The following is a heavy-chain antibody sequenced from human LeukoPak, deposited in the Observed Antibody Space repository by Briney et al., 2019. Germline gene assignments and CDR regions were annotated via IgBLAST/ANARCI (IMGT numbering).Heavy chain of an antibody. CDR2: MYNSGST. CDR3: AKGTTISAFDI. CDR1: GGSINSYY. D-gene: IGHD3-9*01. J-gene: IGHJ3*02. V-gene: IGHV4-59*01. Sequence: SETLSLTCTVSGGSINSYYLSWIRQPPGKGLEWIGSMYNSGSTNFNPSFRSRVTISVDTSKNQFSLKLSSVTAADTAVYYCAKGTTISAFDIWGQGTTVTVSS.